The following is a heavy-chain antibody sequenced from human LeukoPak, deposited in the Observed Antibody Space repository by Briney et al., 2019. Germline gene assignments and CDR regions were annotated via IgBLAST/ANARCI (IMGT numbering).Heavy chain of an antibody. J-gene: IGHJ4*02. Sequence: GGSLRLSCAASGFTFSGYSMNWVRQAPGKGLEWLSSIGGSSGYIYHADSVKGRFTISRDNAKNSVYLQMNSLRAEDTAVYYCARDGDYNYGYIGPGYWGQGALVTVSS. CDR1: GFTFSGYS. CDR2: IGGSSGYI. CDR3: ARDGDYNYGYIGPGY. D-gene: IGHD5-18*01. V-gene: IGHV3-21*01.